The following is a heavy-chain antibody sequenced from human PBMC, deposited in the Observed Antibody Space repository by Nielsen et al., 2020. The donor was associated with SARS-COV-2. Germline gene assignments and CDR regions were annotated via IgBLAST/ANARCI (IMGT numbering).Heavy chain of an antibody. Sequence: ASVKVSCKASGYTFTSYDINWVRQATGQGLEWMGWMNPNSGNTGYAQKFQGRVTMTRNTSISTAYMELSSLRSEDTAVYYCAREAYYDYVWAYWGQGTLVTVPS. D-gene: IGHD3-16*01. CDR3: AREAYYDYVWAY. CDR1: GYTFTSYD. J-gene: IGHJ4*02. CDR2: MNPNSGNT. V-gene: IGHV1-8*01.